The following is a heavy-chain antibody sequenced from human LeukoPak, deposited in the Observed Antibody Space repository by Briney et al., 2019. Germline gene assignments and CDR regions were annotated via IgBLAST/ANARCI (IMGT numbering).Heavy chain of an antibody. CDR2: IKEDGSEK. J-gene: IGHJ4*02. CDR3: AGERDMTTVWEIFEY. D-gene: IGHD4-11*01. V-gene: IGHV3-7*01. CDR1: GFTFGTYW. Sequence: GGSLRLSCAASGFTFGTYWMSWVRQAPGKGLEWVANIKEDGSEKYYADSVKDRFTISRDNAKKSLYLQMNSLRADDTAVYYCAGERDMTTVWEIFEYWGQGALVTVSS.